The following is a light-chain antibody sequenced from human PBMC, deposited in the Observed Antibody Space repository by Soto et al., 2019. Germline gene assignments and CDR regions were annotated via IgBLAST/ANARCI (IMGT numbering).Light chain of an antibody. V-gene: IGKV3-15*01. CDR3: QQYNNWWT. J-gene: IGKJ1*01. CDR1: QSVDSN. CDR2: GAS. Sequence: ELLMTQSPATLSVSPGERATLSCRASQSVDSNLAWYQQKPGQAPRLLIYGASTRATGISARFSGSGSGTEFTLTISSLQSEDFGVYYCQQYNNWWTFGQGTKVAI.